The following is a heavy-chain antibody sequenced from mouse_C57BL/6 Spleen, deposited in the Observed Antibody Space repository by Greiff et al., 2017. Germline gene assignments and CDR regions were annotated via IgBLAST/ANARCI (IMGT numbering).Heavy chain of an antibody. Sequence: VQLQQPGAELVRPGSSVKLSCKASGYTFTSYWMDWVKQRPGQGLEWIGNIYPSDSETHYNQKFKDKATLTVDKSSSTAYMQLSSLTSEDSAVYYCASGDYYGSSYSGFAYWGQGTLVTVSA. CDR3: ASGDYYGSSYSGFAY. V-gene: IGHV1-61*01. J-gene: IGHJ3*01. CDR2: IYPSDSET. CDR1: GYTFTSYW. D-gene: IGHD1-1*01.